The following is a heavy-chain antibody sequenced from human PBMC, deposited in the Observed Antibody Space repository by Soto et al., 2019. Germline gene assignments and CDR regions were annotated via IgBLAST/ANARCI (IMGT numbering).Heavy chain of an antibody. J-gene: IGHJ6*02. CDR3: ASVTLRFSYGIDV. Sequence: HPGGSLRLSCTGSGLTFSNYEMHWVRQAPGKGLEWLSYISKSGSVIYYADSVKGRFTISRDNANNFLYLQMNSLRAEDTAVYFCASVTLRFSYGIDVWGQGTTVTVSS. CDR2: ISKSGSVI. V-gene: IGHV3-48*03. D-gene: IGHD3-3*01. CDR1: GLTFSNYE.